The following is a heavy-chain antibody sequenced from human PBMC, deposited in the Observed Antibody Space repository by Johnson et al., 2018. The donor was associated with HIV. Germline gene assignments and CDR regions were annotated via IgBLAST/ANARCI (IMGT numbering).Heavy chain of an antibody. CDR2: IYSGGST. CDR3: ARATTPHDAFDI. Sequence: VQLVESGGGLVQPGGSLRLSCAASGFTFSSNYMSWVRQAPGKGLEWVSVIYSGGSTYYADSVKGRFTISRANSKNTLYLQMNSLRAEDTAVYYCARATTPHDAFDIWGQGTMVTVSS. J-gene: IGHJ3*02. D-gene: IGHD1-1*01. V-gene: IGHV3-66*01. CDR1: GFTFSSNY.